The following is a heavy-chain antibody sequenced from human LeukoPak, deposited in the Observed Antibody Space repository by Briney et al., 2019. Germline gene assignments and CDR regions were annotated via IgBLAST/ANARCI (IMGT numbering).Heavy chain of an antibody. CDR3: AKERGIYSGYDYFDY. Sequence: GGSLRLSCAASRFTFNDYAMSWVRQYPGKGLEWVSAIGGSGGSTYYADSVKGRFTISRDNSKNTLYLQMNSLRAEDTALYYCAKERGIYSGYDYFDYWGQGTLVTVSS. V-gene: IGHV3-23*01. CDR2: IGGSGGST. CDR1: RFTFNDYA. D-gene: IGHD5-12*01. J-gene: IGHJ4*02.